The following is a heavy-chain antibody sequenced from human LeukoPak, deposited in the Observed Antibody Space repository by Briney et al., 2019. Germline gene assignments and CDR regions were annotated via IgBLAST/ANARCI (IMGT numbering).Heavy chain of an antibody. D-gene: IGHD3-22*01. CDR3: AKDLYESSGYSFDY. CDR2: ISGTGSST. V-gene: IGHV3-23*01. J-gene: IGHJ4*02. CDR1: GFTFGNYA. Sequence: GGSLRLSCEASGFTFGNYAMNWVRQAPGKGLEWVSTISGTGSSTYYADSVKGRFTISRDNSQNTLYLQMDSLRAEDTAIYYCAKDLYESSGYSFDYWGQGTLVAVSS.